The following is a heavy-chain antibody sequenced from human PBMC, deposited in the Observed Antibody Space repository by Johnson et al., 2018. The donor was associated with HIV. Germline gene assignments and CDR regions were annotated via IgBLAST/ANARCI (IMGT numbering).Heavy chain of an antibody. V-gene: IGHV3-11*01. CDR2: ISSSGISI. D-gene: IGHD3-22*01. J-gene: IGHJ3*02. CDR1: GFTFSDYY. Sequence: QLVESGGGLVKPGGSLRLSCAASGFTFSDYYMSWIRQAPGKGLECLSYISSSGISIYYIDSVKGRFTISRDNAKNSLYLQMNSLRVEDTALYYCVRVVVTMIVSETLPSLGDGRNDAFDSWGQGTMVTVSS. CDR3: VRVVVTMIVSETLPSLGDGRNDAFDS.